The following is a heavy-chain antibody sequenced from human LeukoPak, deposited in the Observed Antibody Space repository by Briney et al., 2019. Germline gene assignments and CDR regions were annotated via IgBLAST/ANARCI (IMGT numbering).Heavy chain of an antibody. CDR3: ARGSEMGTAASNGFDP. CDR2: INHSGGT. Sequence: SETLSLTCAVYGGSFSGYYWSWIRQPPGKGLEWIGEINHSGGTNYNPSLKSRVTISVDTSKNQFSLKLSSVTAADTAVYYCARGSEMGTAASNGFDPGGKGTRSPSPQ. D-gene: IGHD7-27*01. V-gene: IGHV4-34*01. J-gene: IGHJ5*02. CDR1: GGSFSGYY.